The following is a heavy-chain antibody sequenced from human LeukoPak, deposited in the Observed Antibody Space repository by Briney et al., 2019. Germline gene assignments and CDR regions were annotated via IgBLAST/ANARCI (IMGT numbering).Heavy chain of an antibody. D-gene: IGHD4-17*01. CDR1: GGSISSSNW. V-gene: IGHV4-4*02. CDR3: ARVGHDYGDYVGEYYFDY. J-gene: IGHJ4*02. CDR2: IYHSGGT. Sequence: SGTLSLTCAVSGGSISSSNWWSWVRQPPGKGLEWIGEIYHSGGTNYNPSLKSRVTISVDKSKNQFSLKLSSVTAADTAVYYCARVGHDYGDYVGEYYFDYWGQGTLVTVSS.